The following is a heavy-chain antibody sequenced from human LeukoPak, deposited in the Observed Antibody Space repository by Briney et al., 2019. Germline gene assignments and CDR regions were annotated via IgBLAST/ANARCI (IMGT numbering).Heavy chain of an antibody. CDR2: INSDGSSI. CDR1: GFTFSSYW. V-gene: IGHV3-74*03. J-gene: IGHJ4*02. D-gene: IGHD5-12*01. Sequence: GGSLRLSCAASGFTFSSYWMHWVRQAPGKGLMWVSRINSDGSSITYADSVKGRFTISRDNAKNTLYLQMNSLRVEDTAVYYCAREGRVSGYDFDCWGQGILVTVSS. CDR3: AREGRVSGYDFDC.